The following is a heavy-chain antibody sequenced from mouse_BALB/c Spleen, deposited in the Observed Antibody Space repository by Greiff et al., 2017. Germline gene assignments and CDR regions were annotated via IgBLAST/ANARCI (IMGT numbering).Heavy chain of an antibody. D-gene: IGHD1-1*01. CDR2: INPSTGYT. V-gene: IGHV1-7*01. J-gene: IGHJ3*01. CDR3: ARWDYGFAY. CDR1: GYTFTSYW. Sequence: VKLVESGAELAKPGASVKMSCKASGYTFTSYWMHWVKQRPGQGLEWIGYINPSTGYTEYNQKFKDKATLTADKSSSTAYMQLSSLTSEDSAVYYCARWDYGFAYWGQGTLVTVSA.